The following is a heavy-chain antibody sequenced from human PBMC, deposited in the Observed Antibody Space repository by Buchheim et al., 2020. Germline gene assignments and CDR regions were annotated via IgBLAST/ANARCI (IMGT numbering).Heavy chain of an antibody. CDR3: ARETGAYSV. D-gene: IGHD4-11*01. CDR1: GFTSSSSW. CDR2: INQDGSEK. V-gene: IGHV3-7*01. Sequence: EVQLVESGGGLVQPGGSLRLSCSASGFTSSSSWMAWVRQALGKGLEWVANINQDGSEKNYVDSVKGRFTISRDKAKNSLYLQMNSLRAEDTAVYYCARETGAYSVWGQGTL. J-gene: IGHJ4*02.